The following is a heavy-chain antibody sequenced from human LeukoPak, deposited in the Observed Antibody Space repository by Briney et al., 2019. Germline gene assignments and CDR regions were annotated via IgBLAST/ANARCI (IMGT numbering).Heavy chain of an antibody. J-gene: IGHJ4*02. CDR1: GGSFSGYY. Sequence: SETPSLTCAVYGGSFSGYYWSLIRQPPGKGLEWIGEINHSGSTNYNPSLKSRVTISVDTSKNQFSLKLSSVTAADTAVYYCARGTVAGSVFNLAKTKFDYWGQGTLVTVSS. CDR2: INHSGST. V-gene: IGHV4-34*01. CDR3: ARGTVAGSVFNLAKTKFDY. D-gene: IGHD6-19*01.